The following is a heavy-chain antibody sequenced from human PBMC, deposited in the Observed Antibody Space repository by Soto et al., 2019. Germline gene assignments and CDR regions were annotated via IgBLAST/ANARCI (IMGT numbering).Heavy chain of an antibody. CDR2: IYYSGST. Sequence: PSETLSLTCTVSGGSTSSSSHYWGWIRQPPGKGLEWIGSIYYSGSTYYNPSLKSRVTISVDTSKNQFSLKLSSVTVADTAVYYCARQGYHDSSGYLRYGMDVWGQGTTVTVSS. CDR1: GGSTSSSSHY. D-gene: IGHD3-22*01. CDR3: ARQGYHDSSGYLRYGMDV. J-gene: IGHJ6*02. V-gene: IGHV4-39*01.